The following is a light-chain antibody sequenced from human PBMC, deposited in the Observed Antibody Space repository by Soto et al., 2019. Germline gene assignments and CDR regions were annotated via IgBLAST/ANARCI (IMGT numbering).Light chain of an antibody. CDR2: DVS. CDR3: NSYTSSSTHV. CDR1: SSDVGGYNY. J-gene: IGLJ1*01. Sequence: QSALTQPASVSASPGQSITISCTGTSSDVGGYNYVSWYQQHPGKAPKLMFYDVSNRPSGVSDRFSGSKSGNTASLTISGLQAEDEAYYYCNSYTSSSTHVFGTGTKLTVL. V-gene: IGLV2-14*01.